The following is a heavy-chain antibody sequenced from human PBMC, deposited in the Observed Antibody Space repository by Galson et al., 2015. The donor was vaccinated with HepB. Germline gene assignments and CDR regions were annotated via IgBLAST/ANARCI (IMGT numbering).Heavy chain of an antibody. CDR2: ISAYNGNT. V-gene: IGHV1-18*01. CDR1: GYTFTSYG. CDR3: ARDPSMYSSGWYSLSDAFDI. D-gene: IGHD6-19*01. J-gene: IGHJ3*02. Sequence: QSGAEVKKPGASVKVSCKASGYTFTSYGISWVRQAPGQGLEWMGWISAYNGNTNYAQKLQGRVTMTTDTSTSTAYMELRSLRSDDTAVYYCARDPSMYSSGWYSLSDAFDIWGQGTMVTVSS.